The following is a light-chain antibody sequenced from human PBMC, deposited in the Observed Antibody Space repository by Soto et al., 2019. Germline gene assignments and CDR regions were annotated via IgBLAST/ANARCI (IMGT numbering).Light chain of an antibody. V-gene: IGLV1-44*01. CDR2: SNN. J-gene: IGLJ2*01. CDR1: SSNIGTNT. CDR3: EAWDGSRNVVL. Sequence: QSVLTQPPSASGTPGQRVTISCSGSSSNIGTNTVNWYQHLPGSAPKLLIYSNNQRPSGVPDRFSGSKSGTSASLAISWLQPDDEADYYCEAWDGSRNVVLFGGGTKLTVL.